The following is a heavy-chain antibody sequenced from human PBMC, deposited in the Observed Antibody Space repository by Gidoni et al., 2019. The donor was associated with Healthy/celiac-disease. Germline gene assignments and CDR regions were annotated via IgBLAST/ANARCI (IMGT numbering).Heavy chain of an antibody. CDR1: GFTFDDYA. CDR3: AKDRTSVVVPAATTFDY. V-gene: IGHV3-9*01. D-gene: IGHD2-2*01. J-gene: IGHJ4*02. CDR2: ISWNSGSI. Sequence: EVQLVESGGGLVQPGRSLRLSCAASGFTFDDYAMHWVRQAPGKGLEWVSGISWNSGSIGYADSVKGRFTISRDNAKNSLYLQMNSLRAEDTALYYCAKDRTSVVVPAATTFDYWGQGTLVTVSS.